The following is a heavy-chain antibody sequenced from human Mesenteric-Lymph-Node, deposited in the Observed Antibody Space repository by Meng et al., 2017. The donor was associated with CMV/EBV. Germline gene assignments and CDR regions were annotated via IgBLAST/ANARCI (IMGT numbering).Heavy chain of an antibody. J-gene: IGHJ5*02. CDR2: ISWNSGSI. V-gene: IGHV3-9*01. Sequence: GGSLRLSCAASGFTFSSYAMSWVRQAPGKGLEWVSGISWNSGSIGYADSVKGRFTISRDNAKNSLYLQMNSLRAEDTALYYCAKEGGYSSGWYGGGWFDPWGQGTLVTVSS. CDR3: AKEGGYSSGWYGGGWFDP. D-gene: IGHD6-19*01. CDR1: GFTFSSYA.